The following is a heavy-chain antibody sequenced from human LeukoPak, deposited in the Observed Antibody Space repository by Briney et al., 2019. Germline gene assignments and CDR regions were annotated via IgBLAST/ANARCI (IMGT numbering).Heavy chain of an antibody. CDR2: INSDRSST. CDR1: GFTFSSYW. Sequence: PGGSLRLSCAASGFTFSSYWMHWVRQAPGKGLVWVSRINSDRSSTSYADSVKGRFTISRDNAKNTLYLQMNSLRAEDTAVYYCAILRFLEWFDYWGQGTLVTVSS. J-gene: IGHJ4*02. CDR3: AILRFLEWFDY. V-gene: IGHV3-74*01. D-gene: IGHD3-3*01.